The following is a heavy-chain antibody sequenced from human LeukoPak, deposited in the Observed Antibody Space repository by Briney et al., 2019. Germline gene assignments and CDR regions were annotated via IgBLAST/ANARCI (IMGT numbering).Heavy chain of an antibody. CDR2: INPSGGST. Sequence: ASVTVSCKASGYTFTSYYMHWVRQAPGQGLEWMGIINPSGGSTSYAQKFQGRVTMTRDTSTSTVYMELSSLRSEDTAVYYCARDPEIGGSWYSSSSPWFDPWGQGTLVTVSS. CDR3: ARDPEIGGSWYSSSSPWFDP. D-gene: IGHD6-6*01. J-gene: IGHJ5*02. CDR1: GYTFTSYY. V-gene: IGHV1-46*01.